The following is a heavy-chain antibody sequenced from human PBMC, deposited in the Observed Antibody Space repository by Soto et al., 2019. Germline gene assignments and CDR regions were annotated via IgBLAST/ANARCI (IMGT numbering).Heavy chain of an antibody. V-gene: IGHV1-69*12. Sequence: QVQLVQSGAEVKKPGSSVKVSCKSSGGTFSNSPISWVRQAPGQGLEWVGGVIPVFKTANYAQKFQGRVTVTADESTNTAYMGLSSLRSGDTAVYYCAGSRVVVGVTEDYSGMDVWGQGTTVTVSS. CDR2: VIPVFKTA. J-gene: IGHJ6*02. CDR3: AGSRVVVGVTEDYSGMDV. CDR1: GGTFSNSP. D-gene: IGHD2-15*01.